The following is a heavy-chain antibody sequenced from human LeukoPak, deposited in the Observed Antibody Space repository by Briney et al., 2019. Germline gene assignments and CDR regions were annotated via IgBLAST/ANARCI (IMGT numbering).Heavy chain of an antibody. V-gene: IGHV4-4*07. D-gene: IGHD3-9*01. J-gene: IGHJ5*02. CDR3: ARGRRVLTGYYNGPNWFDP. CDR1: GGSISSYY. Sequence: SETLSLTCTVSGGSISSYYWSWIRQPAGKGLEWIGRIYTSGSTNYNPSLKSRVTMSVDTSKNQFSLKLSSVTAADTAVYYCARGRRVLTGYYNGPNWFDPWGQGTLVTVSS. CDR2: IYTSGST.